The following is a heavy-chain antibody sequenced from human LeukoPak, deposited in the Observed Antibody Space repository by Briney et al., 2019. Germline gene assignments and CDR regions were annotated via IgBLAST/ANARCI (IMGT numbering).Heavy chain of an antibody. V-gene: IGHV3-23*01. D-gene: IGHD1-26*01. CDR1: GFIFSSHG. Sequence: QPGGTLRLSCAASGFIFSSHGMTWVRQAPGKGLEWVSSISASAAMTYYADSVRGRFTVSRDNSNNTLYLQMSSLTAADTAVYYCAKDRSIGTYYTFDHWGQGTLVIVSS. CDR3: AKDRSIGTYYTFDH. J-gene: IGHJ4*02. CDR2: ISASAAMT.